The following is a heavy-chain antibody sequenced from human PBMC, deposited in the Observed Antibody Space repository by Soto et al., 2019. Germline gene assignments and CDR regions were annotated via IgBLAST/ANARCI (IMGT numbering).Heavy chain of an antibody. CDR3: AKLPPRFFGMDF. CDR2: ISYDGSNK. CDR1: GFTFSSYG. J-gene: IGHJ6*02. D-gene: IGHD3-3*01. V-gene: IGHV3-30*18. Sequence: GGSLRLSCAASGFTFSSYGMHWVRQAPGKGLEWVAVISYDGSNKYYADSVKGRFTISRDNSKNTLYLQMNSLRAEDTAVYYCAKLPPRFFGMDFWGQGTTVTVSS.